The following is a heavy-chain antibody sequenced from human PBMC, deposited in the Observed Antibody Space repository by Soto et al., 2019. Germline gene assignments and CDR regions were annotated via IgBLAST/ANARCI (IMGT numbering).Heavy chain of an antibody. V-gene: IGHV1-69*01. Sequence: QVQLVQSGAEVKKPGSSVKASCKASGGTFSSYAISWVRQAPGQGLEWMGGIIPIFGTANYAQKFQGRVTITADESTSTAYMELSSLRSEDTAVYYCASSGVRNSPYWYFDLWGRGTLVTVSS. CDR2: IIPIFGTA. J-gene: IGHJ2*01. D-gene: IGHD3-10*01. CDR1: GGTFSSYA. CDR3: ASSGVRNSPYWYFDL.